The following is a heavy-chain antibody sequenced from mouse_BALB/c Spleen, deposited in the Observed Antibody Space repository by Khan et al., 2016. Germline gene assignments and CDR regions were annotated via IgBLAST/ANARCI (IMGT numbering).Heavy chain of an antibody. Sequence: QVQLQQSGAELARPGASVRLSCKASGYTSANYWMQWVKQRPGQGLEWIGSIYPGDGDTRYSQKFKDQATLTADKSSSSAYMHLRSVASEDSAVYYCADALFVYWGQGTLVTVSA. J-gene: IGHJ3*01. CDR2: IYPGDGDT. CDR1: GYTSANYW. V-gene: IGHV1-87*01. CDR3: ADALFVY.